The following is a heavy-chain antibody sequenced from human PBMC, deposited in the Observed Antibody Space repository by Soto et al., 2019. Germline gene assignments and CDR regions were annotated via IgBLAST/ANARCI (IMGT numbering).Heavy chain of an antibody. V-gene: IGHV3-64*04. CDR1: GFTFSSYA. J-gene: IGHJ1*01. D-gene: IGHD3-9*01. CDR2: VSSHGGST. Sequence: GGSLRLSCSASGFTFSSYAMHWVRQAPGKGLEYVSTVSSHGGSTYYADSVKGRFTVSRDNPENTLYLQMNGLRAEDTAVYYCARRDLTVAMEYFQHWGQGTLVTVSS. CDR3: ARRDLTVAMEYFQH.